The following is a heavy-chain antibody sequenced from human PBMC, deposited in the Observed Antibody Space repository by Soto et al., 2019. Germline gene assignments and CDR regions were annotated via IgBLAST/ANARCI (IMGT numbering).Heavy chain of an antibody. CDR3: AKSRCRSYVGDAFDI. D-gene: IGHD1-26*01. CDR2: ISYDGSNK. CDR1: GFTSSSYV. Sequence: GGPLRLSCAASGFTSSSYVMHWFRQAPGKWPAWVAVISYDGSNKYYSYSLKGRSTISRDNSKNKLYLQMNTPRAEDKAVYYCAKSRCRSYVGDAFDIRGQGTMVTVSS. J-gene: IGHJ3*02. V-gene: IGHV3-30*18.